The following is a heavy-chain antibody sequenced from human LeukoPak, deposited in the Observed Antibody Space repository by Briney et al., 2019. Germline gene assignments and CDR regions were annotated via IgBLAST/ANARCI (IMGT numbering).Heavy chain of an antibody. Sequence: SVKVPCKASGGTFSSYAISWVRQAPGQGLEWMGRIIPIFGIANYAQKFQGRVTITADKSTSTAYMELSSLRSEDTAVYYCARFCSGGSCTHAFDIWGQGTMVTVSS. CDR2: IIPIFGIA. CDR1: GGTFSSYA. CDR3: ARFCSGGSCTHAFDI. V-gene: IGHV1-69*04. D-gene: IGHD2-15*01. J-gene: IGHJ3*02.